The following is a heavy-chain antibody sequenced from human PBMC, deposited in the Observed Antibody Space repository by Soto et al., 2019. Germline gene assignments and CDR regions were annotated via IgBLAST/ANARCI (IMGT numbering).Heavy chain of an antibody. D-gene: IGHD6-6*01. Sequence: QVPLLQSGAEVKKPGASVKVSCKASGYTFTNYGITWVRQAPGQGLEGMGGIGAYNGDTHYTQRLQGRLTMTIETSTSTGYMELRRLRSDDTAVYYCARLRQLVGYFYYYMDVWGGGTTVAVSS. V-gene: IGHV1-18*01. CDR2: IGAYNGDT. CDR1: GYTFTNYG. J-gene: IGHJ6*03. CDR3: ARLRQLVGYFYYYMDV.